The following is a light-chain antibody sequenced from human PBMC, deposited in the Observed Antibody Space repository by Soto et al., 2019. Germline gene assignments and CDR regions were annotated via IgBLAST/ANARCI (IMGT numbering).Light chain of an antibody. J-gene: IGKJ4*01. V-gene: IGKV1-5*03. Sequence: DIQMTQSPSTLSASVGDRVSITCRASQSISSWLAWYQQQPGKAPKVLIYKSSTLESGVPLRFSGSGSGTEFTLTISSLQPDAFATYYCRQYKSYPLTFGGGTKVEIK. CDR1: QSISSW. CDR2: KSS. CDR3: RQYKSYPLT.